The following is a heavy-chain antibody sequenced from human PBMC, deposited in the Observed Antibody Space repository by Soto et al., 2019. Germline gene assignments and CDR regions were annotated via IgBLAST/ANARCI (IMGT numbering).Heavy chain of an antibody. D-gene: IGHD3-22*01. V-gene: IGHV1-69*06. CDR3: ESTKYDSSAYYYWYLGL. CDR2: IIPIFGTA. J-gene: IGHJ2*01. Sequence: QVELVQSGAEVKKPGSSVKVSCQASEDTFRNYAISWVRQAPGQGLEWMGGIIPIFGTANYAQKFQGRVRITADTYANTVYLELSSLRSEDTAVYYCESTKYDSSAYYYWYLGLWGRGTLVTVSS. CDR1: EDTFRNYA.